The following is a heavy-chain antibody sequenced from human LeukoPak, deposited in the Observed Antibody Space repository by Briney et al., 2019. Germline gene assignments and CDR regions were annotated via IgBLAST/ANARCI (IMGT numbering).Heavy chain of an antibody. V-gene: IGHV3-21*01. J-gene: IGHJ3*02. CDR2: ISSSSTYI. CDR1: GFTFSTYT. Sequence: GGSLRLSCAASGFTFSTYTMNWVRRAPGKGLEWVSSISSSSTYIYYADSVKGRFTISRDNAKNSLYLQMNSLRAEDTAVYYCARDLSMVRDGDYDAFNIWSQGTTVTVSS. D-gene: IGHD3-10*01. CDR3: ARDLSMVRDGDYDAFNI.